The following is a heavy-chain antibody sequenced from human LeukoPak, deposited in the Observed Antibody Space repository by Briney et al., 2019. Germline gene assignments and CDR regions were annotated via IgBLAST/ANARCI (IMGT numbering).Heavy chain of an antibody. CDR3: ARGTATTVVTPEYAFDI. CDR2: INPSGGST. Sequence: ASVKVSCKASGYTFTSHYMHWVRQAPGQGLEWMGIINPSGGSTSYAQKFQGRVTMTRDTSTSTVYMELSSLRSEDTAVYYCARGTATTVVTPEYAFDIWGQGTMVTVSS. J-gene: IGHJ3*02. V-gene: IGHV1-46*01. CDR1: GYTFTSHY. D-gene: IGHD4-23*01.